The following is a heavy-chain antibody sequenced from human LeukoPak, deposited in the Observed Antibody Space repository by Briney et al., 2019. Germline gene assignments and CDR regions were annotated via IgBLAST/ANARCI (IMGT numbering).Heavy chain of an antibody. CDR3: ARGTYFDY. CDR1: GYTFTTYG. CDR2: TSAYNDKT. Sequence: ASMKVSCKASGYTFTTYGISWVRQAPGQGLEWMGWTSAYNDKTKYAQKLEGRVTMTTDTSTSTAYMKMRSLRSDDTAVYYCARGTYFDYWGQGTLVTVSS. J-gene: IGHJ4*02. V-gene: IGHV1-18*01. D-gene: IGHD1-1*01.